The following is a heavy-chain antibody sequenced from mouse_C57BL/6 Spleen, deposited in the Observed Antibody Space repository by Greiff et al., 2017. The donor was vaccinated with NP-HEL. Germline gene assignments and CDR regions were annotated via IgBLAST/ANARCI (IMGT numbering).Heavy chain of an antibody. J-gene: IGHJ1*03. CDR3: ARNYDDWYFDV. D-gene: IGHD2-3*01. CDR2: ISYDGSN. CDR1: GYSITSGYY. V-gene: IGHV3-6*01. Sequence: DVHLVESGPGLVKPSQSLSLTCSVTGYSITSGYYWNWIRQFPGNKLEWMGYISYDGSNNYNPSLKNRISITRDTSKNQFFLKLNSVTTEDTATYYCARNYDDWYFDVWGTGTTVTVSS.